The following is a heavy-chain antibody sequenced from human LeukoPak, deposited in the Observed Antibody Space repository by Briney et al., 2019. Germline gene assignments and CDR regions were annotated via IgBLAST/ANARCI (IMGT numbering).Heavy chain of an antibody. J-gene: IGHJ4*02. Sequence: PSETLSLTCTVSGGSISSSSYYWGWIRQPPGKGLEWIGSIYYSGGTYYNPSLKSRVTISVDTSKNQFSLKLSSVTAADTAVYYCARHQPDSSGYLIYLDYWGQGTLVTVSS. V-gene: IGHV4-39*01. CDR3: ARHQPDSSGYLIYLDY. CDR1: GGSISSSSYY. D-gene: IGHD3-22*01. CDR2: IYYSGGT.